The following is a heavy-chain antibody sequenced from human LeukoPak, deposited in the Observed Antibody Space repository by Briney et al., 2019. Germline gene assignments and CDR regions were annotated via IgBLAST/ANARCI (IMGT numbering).Heavy chain of an antibody. D-gene: IGHD3-22*01. Sequence: SETLSLTCTVSGYSISSDYYWGWIRQPPGKGLEWIGSIYHSGSTYYNPSLKSRVTISVDTSKNQFSLNLTSVTAADTAVYYCAGNYYDSSVYYVDAFDIWGQGTMVTVSS. CDR1: GYSISSDYY. CDR2: IYHSGST. CDR3: AGNYYDSSVYYVDAFDI. V-gene: IGHV4-38-2*02. J-gene: IGHJ3*02.